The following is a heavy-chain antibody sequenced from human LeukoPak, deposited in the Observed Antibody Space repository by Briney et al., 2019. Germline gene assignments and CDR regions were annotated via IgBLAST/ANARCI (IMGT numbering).Heavy chain of an antibody. CDR2: INSDGSST. J-gene: IGHJ4*02. CDR1: GFTFSSYW. Sequence: GGSLRLSCAASGFTFSSYWMHWVRQAPGKGLVWVSRINSDGSSTSYADSVKGRFTISRDNAKNTLYLQMNSLRAEDTAVYYCAGYHDSSGYLFDYWGQGTLVTVSS. D-gene: IGHD3-22*01. CDR3: AGYHDSSGYLFDY. V-gene: IGHV3-74*01.